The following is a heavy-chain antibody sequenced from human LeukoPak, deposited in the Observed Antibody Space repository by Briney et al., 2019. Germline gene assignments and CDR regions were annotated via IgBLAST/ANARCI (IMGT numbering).Heavy chain of an antibody. CDR1: GCTFSSYW. CDR3: ARGEGYCSSTSCYTEDAFDI. J-gene: IGHJ3*02. V-gene: IGHV3-7*01. D-gene: IGHD2-2*02. CDR2: IKQDGSEK. Sequence: PGGSLRLSCAASGCTFSSYWMNWARQAQGKGLEWVANIKQDGSEKYYVDSVKGRFTISRDNAKNSLYLQMNSLRAEDTAVYYCARGEGYCSSTSCYTEDAFDIWGQGTMVTVSS.